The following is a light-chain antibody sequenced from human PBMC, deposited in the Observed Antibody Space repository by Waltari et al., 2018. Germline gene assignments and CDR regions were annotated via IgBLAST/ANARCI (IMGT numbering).Light chain of an antibody. CDR2: RNN. CDR1: SNNVGNEG. CDR3: SAWDSSISVWV. J-gene: IGLJ3*02. Sequence: QAGLTQPPSVSKGLGQTATPTFTGTSNNVGNEGPAWPQQHQGHPPKLLSFRNNTRPSGISERFSASRSGNTASLTITGLQAEDEADYYCSAWDSSISVWVFGGGTKLTVL. V-gene: IGLV10-54*01.